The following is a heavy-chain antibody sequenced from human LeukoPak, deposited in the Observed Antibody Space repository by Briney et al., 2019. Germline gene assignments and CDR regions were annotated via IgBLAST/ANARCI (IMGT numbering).Heavy chain of an antibody. J-gene: IGHJ4*02. V-gene: IGHV4-59*01. D-gene: IGHD3-22*01. CDR1: GGSISSYY. Sequence: SGTLSLTCAVSGGSISSYYWSWIRQPPGKGLEWIGYIYYSGSTNYNPSLKSRVTISVDTSKNQSSLKLSSVTAADTAVYYCARDARDSSGYPWAAFDYWGQGTLVTVSS. CDR3: ARDARDSSGYPWAAFDY. CDR2: IYYSGST.